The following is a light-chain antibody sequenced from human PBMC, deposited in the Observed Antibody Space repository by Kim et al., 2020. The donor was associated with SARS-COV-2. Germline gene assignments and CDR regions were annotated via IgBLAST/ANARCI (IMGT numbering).Light chain of an antibody. Sequence: VTITSTGSNSSIGAGYDVHWYQPLPGTAPKVLFYGNNNQPSGVPDRFSGSKSGTSASLAITGLQTEDEADYYCQSYDSSLSGYVFGTGTKVTVL. CDR3: QSYDSSLSGYV. CDR1: NSSIGAGYD. V-gene: IGLV1-40*01. CDR2: GNN. J-gene: IGLJ1*01.